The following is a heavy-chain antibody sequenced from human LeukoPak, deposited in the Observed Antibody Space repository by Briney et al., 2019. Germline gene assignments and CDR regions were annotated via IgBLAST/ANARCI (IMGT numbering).Heavy chain of an antibody. Sequence: SGTLSLTCAVTGGSINIHKWWSWMRQSPGKGLEWLGEIFYSARPNYNPSFKSRIVMSVVKSNKQFYLILPSVTVADTAVYYCARDGNRYYDHWGRGIMVTVTS. CDR3: ARDGNRYYDH. V-gene: IGHV4-4*02. CDR2: IFYSARP. D-gene: IGHD3-10*01. J-gene: IGHJ5*02. CDR1: GGSINIHKW.